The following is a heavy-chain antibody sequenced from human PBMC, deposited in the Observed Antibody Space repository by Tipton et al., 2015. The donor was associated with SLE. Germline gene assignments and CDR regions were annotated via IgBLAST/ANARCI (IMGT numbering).Heavy chain of an antibody. D-gene: IGHD3-3*01. CDR2: IYTSAST. CDR3: ARVKSIFGVVIIDY. CDR1: GGSISGYY. V-gene: IGHV4-4*07. Sequence: TLSLTCTVSGGSISGYYWSWVRQPAGKGLEWIGRIYTSASTIYNPSLKSRVTLSSDTSKNQFSLRLSSVTAADTAVYYCARVKSIFGVVIIDYWGQGTLVTVSS. J-gene: IGHJ4*02.